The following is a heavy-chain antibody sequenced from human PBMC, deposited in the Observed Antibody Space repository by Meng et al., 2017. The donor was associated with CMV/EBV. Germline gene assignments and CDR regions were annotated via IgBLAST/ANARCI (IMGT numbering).Heavy chain of an antibody. D-gene: IGHD3-10*01. CDR1: GFTFSDYY. Sequence: GESLKISCAASGFTFSDYYMSWIRQAPEKGLEWVSYITNSGNTMYDADSVKGRFSISRDNARNSLYLQMNSLRAEDTAVYYCARKRSQVSGSAFDIWGHGTMVTVSS. CDR3: ARKRSQVSGSAFDI. V-gene: IGHV3-11*01. CDR2: ITNSGNTM. J-gene: IGHJ3*02.